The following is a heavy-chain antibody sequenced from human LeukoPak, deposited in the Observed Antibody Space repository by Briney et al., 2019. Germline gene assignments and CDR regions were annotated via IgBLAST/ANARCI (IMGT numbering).Heavy chain of an antibody. V-gene: IGHV1-46*01. CDR1: GYTFTNYY. Sequence: ASVKVSCKGFGYTFTNYYMHWVRQAPGQGPEWMGIVNLNDGSTTYAQKFQGRVTMTRDMSTNTVYMELSSLRSDDTAEYFCAIVSPMTTVARGQGAFDIWGQGTMVIVSA. CDR3: AIVSPMTTVARGQGAFDI. CDR2: VNLNDGST. D-gene: IGHD4-23*01. J-gene: IGHJ3*02.